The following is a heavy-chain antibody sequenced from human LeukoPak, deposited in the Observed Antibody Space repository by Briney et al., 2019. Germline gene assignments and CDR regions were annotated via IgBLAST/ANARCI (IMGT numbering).Heavy chain of an antibody. J-gene: IGHJ4*02. CDR1: GYTFTSYY. V-gene: IGHV1-46*01. D-gene: IGHD3-22*01. CDR3: ASSSGYYRNFDY. Sequence: ASVKVSCKASGYTFTSYYMHWVRQAPGQGLEWMGIINPSGGSTSYAQKFQGRVTITADKSTSTAYMELSSLRSEDTAVYYCASSSGYYRNFDYWGQGTLVTVSS. CDR2: INPSGGST.